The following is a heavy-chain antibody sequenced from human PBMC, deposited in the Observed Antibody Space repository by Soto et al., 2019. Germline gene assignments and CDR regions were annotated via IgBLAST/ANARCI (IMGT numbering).Heavy chain of an antibody. CDR2: IYAGGST. V-gene: IGHV3-53*01. Sequence: QLVESGGGLIQPGGSLRLSCALSGFTVSPSYMIWVRQAPGKALEWVSVIYAGGSTYYPDSVKGRFTLSRDNSKTTLCLQMDSLRTEDTAVYYCAKGRTYIDAFDIWGQGTMVIVSS. CDR1: GFTVSPSY. CDR3: AKGRTYIDAFDI. J-gene: IGHJ3*02.